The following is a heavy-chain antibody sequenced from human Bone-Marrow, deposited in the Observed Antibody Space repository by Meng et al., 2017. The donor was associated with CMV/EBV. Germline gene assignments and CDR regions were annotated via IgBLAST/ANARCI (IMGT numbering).Heavy chain of an antibody. D-gene: IGHD6-19*01. V-gene: IGHV3-13*01. J-gene: IGHJ3*02. Sequence: GESLKISCAASGFTFSSNDMHWVRQTTGKGLEWVSAIGTAGDTYYPGSVKGRFTISRENAKNSFYLQMNSLKAGDTAVYYCTRRMFSAVAGTDDAFDIWGQGQMVPVAS. CDR3: TRRMFSAVAGTDDAFDI. CDR1: GFTFSSND. CDR2: IGTAGDT.